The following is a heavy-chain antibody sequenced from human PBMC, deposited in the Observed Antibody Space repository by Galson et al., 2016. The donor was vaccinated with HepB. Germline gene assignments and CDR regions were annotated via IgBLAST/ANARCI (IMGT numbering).Heavy chain of an antibody. D-gene: IGHD1-26*01. CDR2: ISASGAGT. J-gene: IGHJ4*02. CDR1: GFTFSSDA. V-gene: IGHV3-23*01. CDR3: AKEDNIAGATTINN. Sequence: SLRLSCAASGFTFSSDAMSWVRQAPEKGLEWVSGISASGAGTYYAASVKGRFTISRDNSKNTLYVQMNNLGAEDTAVYYCAKEDNIAGATTINNWGQGTLVTVSS.